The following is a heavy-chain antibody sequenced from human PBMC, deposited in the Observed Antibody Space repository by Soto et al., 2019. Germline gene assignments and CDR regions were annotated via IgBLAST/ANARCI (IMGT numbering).Heavy chain of an antibody. CDR2: ISSSSSTI. V-gene: IGHV3-48*01. J-gene: IGHJ4*02. Sequence: QPGGSLRLSCAASGFTFSTYSMNWVRQAPGKGLEWVSYISSSSSTIFYTDSVKGRFTVSRDNAKNSLYLQMNSLRAEDTAVYYCASPTYYYDSSGPPAYWGQGT. D-gene: IGHD3-22*01. CDR3: ASPTYYYDSSGPPAY. CDR1: GFTFSTYS.